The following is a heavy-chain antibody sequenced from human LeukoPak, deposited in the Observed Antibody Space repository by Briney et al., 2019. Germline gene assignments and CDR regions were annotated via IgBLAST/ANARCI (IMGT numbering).Heavy chain of an antibody. CDR2: THYSGNT. D-gene: IGHD4-17*01. CDR3: AREGAYRTYGDYSPFDF. V-gene: IGHV4-39*07. CDR1: GDSVSSTNYY. J-gene: IGHJ5*01. Sequence: PSETLSLTCVVSGDSVSSTNYYWGWIRQPPGQGLEWIGTTHYSGNTYYNPSLKSRVTISLDTSKNQFSLRLNSVTAADTAVYYCAREGAYRTYGDYSPFDFWGQGTLVTVSS.